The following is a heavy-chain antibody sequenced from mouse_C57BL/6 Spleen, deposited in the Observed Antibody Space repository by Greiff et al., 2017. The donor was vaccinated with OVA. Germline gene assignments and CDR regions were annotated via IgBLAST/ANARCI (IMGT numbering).Heavy chain of an antibody. D-gene: IGHD2-4*01. V-gene: IGHV3-6*01. Sequence: EVKLMESGPGLVKPSQSLSLTCSVTGYSITSGYYWNWIRKFPGNKLEWMGYISYDGSNNYNPSLKNRISITRDTSKNQFFLKLNSVTTEDTATYYCAKVYYEYSLLAMDYWGQGTSVTVSS. CDR2: ISYDGSN. CDR3: AKVYYEYSLLAMDY. J-gene: IGHJ4*01. CDR1: GYSITSGYY.